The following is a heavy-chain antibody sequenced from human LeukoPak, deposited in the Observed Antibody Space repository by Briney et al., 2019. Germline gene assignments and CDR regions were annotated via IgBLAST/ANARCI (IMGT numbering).Heavy chain of an antibody. D-gene: IGHD2/OR15-2a*01. Sequence: GASVKVSCKASGGTFSSYAISWVRQAPGQGLEWMGGIIPIFGTANYAQKFQGRVTITADESTSTAYMELSSLRSEDTAVYYCARDPGGEYYGAFDIWGQGTMVTVSS. CDR2: IIPIFGTA. V-gene: IGHV1-69*13. CDR1: GGTFSSYA. CDR3: ARDPGGEYYGAFDI. J-gene: IGHJ3*02.